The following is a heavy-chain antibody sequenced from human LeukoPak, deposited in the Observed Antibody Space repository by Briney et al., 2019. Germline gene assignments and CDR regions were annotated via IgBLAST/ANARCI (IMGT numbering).Heavy chain of an antibody. V-gene: IGHV4-39*01. D-gene: IGHD6-19*01. J-gene: IGHJ4*02. Sequence: SETLSLTCTVSGGSIDSRSYYWDWIRQAPGKGLEWIGTIYHSGSTEYNPSLKSRVTISVDTSKNQFSLKLSSVTAADTAVYFCARQLRGEAVAGHLQPFDYWGQGTLVTVSS. CDR3: ARQLRGEAVAGHLQPFDY. CDR1: GGSIDSRSYY. CDR2: IYHSGST.